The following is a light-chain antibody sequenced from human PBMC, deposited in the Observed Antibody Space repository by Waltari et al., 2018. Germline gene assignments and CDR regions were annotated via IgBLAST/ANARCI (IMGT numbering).Light chain of an antibody. Sequence: DIQMTQSPSSVSASIGDRVSFTCRASHDVGTYVTWYQQKPGKAPKLLIYAASTLQRGVPWRFSGSGSGTYFTFTISSLQHEDSATYYCQQAHSVPLTFGGGTKVDVK. CDR2: AAS. J-gene: IGKJ4*01. V-gene: IGKV1-12*01. CDR3: QQAHSVPLT. CDR1: HDVGTY.